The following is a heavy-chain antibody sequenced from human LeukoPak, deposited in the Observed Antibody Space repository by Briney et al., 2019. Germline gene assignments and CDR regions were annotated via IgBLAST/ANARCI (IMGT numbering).Heavy chain of an antibody. CDR2: IYSGGST. D-gene: IGHD4-23*01. Sequence: GGSLRLSCAASGFTVSSNYMSWVRQAPGKGLEWVSVIYSGGSTYYADSVKGRFTISRDNSKNTLYLQMNSLRAEDTAVYYCARDGATTVVTPEAFDIWGQGTMVTVSS. CDR3: ARDGATTVVTPEAFDI. V-gene: IGHV3-66*01. J-gene: IGHJ3*02. CDR1: GFTVSSNY.